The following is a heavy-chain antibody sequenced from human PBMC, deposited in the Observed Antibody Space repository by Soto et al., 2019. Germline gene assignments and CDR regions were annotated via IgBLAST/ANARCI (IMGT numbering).Heavy chain of an antibody. D-gene: IGHD5-12*01. CDR2: IYYSTST. CDR3: ATSTIDRYSGYGNDY. CDR1: GASVSTYY. V-gene: IGHV4-59*02. Sequence: PSETLSLTCTVSGASVSTYYWSWIRQPPGKGLEWFGYIYYSTSTNYNPSLKSRVTISVDTSKNQFSLKLSSVTAADTAVYYCATSTIDRYSGYGNDYWGQGTLVTVSS. J-gene: IGHJ4*02.